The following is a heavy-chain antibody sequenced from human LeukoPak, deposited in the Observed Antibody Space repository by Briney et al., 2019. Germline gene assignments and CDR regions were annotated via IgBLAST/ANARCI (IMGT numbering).Heavy chain of an antibody. CDR2: ISYDGSNK. Sequence: GGSLRLSCAASGFTFSSYGMHWVRQAPGKGLEWVAVISYDGSNKYYADSVKGRFTISRDNSKNTLYLQMNSLRAEDTAVYYCATAEWELSPIDYWGQGTLVTVSS. CDR3: ATAEWELSPIDY. D-gene: IGHD1-26*01. J-gene: IGHJ4*02. V-gene: IGHV3-30*03. CDR1: GFTFSSYG.